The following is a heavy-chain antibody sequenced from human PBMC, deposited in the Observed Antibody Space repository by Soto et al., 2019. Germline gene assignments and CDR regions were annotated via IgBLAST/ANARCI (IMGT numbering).Heavy chain of an antibody. J-gene: IGHJ6*02. CDR3: ATGCSGGSCSKIYGMDV. D-gene: IGHD2-15*01. CDR1: GYTLTELS. Sequence: AAVKVSCKVSGYTLTELSMHWVRQAPGKGLEWMGGFDPEDGETIYAQKFQGRVTMTEDTSTDTAYMELSSLRSEDTAVYYCATGCSGGSCSKIYGMDVWGQGTTVTVSS. V-gene: IGHV1-24*01. CDR2: FDPEDGET.